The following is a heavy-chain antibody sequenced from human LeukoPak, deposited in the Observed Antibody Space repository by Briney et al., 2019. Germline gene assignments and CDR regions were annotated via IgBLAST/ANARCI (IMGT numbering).Heavy chain of an antibody. CDR3: AFGYSGYDYFNY. V-gene: IGHV3-74*01. D-gene: IGHD5-12*01. CDR2: INSDGTST. CDR1: GFIFSNYW. Sequence: PGGSLRLSCAASGFIFSNYWTHRVRQAPGKGLVWVSRINSDGTSTSYADSVKGRFTISRDNAKNTLYLQMNSLRAEDTAVYYCAFGYSGYDYFNYWGQGTLVTVSS. J-gene: IGHJ4*02.